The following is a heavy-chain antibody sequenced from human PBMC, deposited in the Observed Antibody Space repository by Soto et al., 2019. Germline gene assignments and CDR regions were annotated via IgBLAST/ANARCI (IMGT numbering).Heavy chain of an antibody. J-gene: IGHJ6*02. CDR2: LRSKDNSSAT. Sequence: GGSLRLSCAASGFTFSRSAMPWVRQASGKGLEWVGRLRSKDNSSATAYAASVKGRFTISRDDSKNTAYLQMNRLKTEDTAVYYCTVSRGYSYGPLDYYYGMDVWGQGTTVTVSS. V-gene: IGHV3-73*01. CDR1: GFTFSRSA. D-gene: IGHD5-18*01. CDR3: TVSRGYSYGPLDYYYGMDV.